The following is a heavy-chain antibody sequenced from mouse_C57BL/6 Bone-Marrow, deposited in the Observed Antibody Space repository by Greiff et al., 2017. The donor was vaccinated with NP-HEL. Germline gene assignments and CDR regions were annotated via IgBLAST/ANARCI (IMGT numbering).Heavy chain of an antibody. V-gene: IGHV5-4*01. J-gene: IGHJ3*01. D-gene: IGHD2-1*01. CDR3: ARDSYGKPWFAY. CDR1: GFTFSSYA. Sequence: DVQLVESGGGLVKPGGSLKLSCAASGFTFSSYAMSWVRQTPEKRLEWVATISDGGSYTYYPDNVKGRFTISRDNAKNNLYLQMSHLKSEDTAMYYCARDSYGKPWFAYWGQGTLVTVSA. CDR2: ISDGGSYT.